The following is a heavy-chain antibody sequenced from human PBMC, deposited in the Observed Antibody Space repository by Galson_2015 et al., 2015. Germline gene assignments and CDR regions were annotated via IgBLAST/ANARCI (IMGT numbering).Heavy chain of an antibody. CDR3: AHSPWIHAFDY. CDR1: GFSLSTSGVG. V-gene: IGHV2-5*01. D-gene: IGHD5-18*01. CDR2: IYWNDDT. J-gene: IGHJ4*02. Sequence: PAQVTPTQPLTLTFTFSGFSLSTSGVGGGWIRQPPGKTLEWLETIYWNDDTGYSPSLKSRLTITKDNSKNQVVLTMTNMEPVDTATYYCAHSPWIHAFDYWGQRTLVTVSS.